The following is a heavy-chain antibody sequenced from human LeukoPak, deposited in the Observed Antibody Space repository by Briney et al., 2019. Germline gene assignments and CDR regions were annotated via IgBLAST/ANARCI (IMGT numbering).Heavy chain of an antibody. Sequence: PSETLSLTCTVSGYSIRSGYYWGWIRQPPGKGLEWIGSIYHSGSTYYNPSLKSRVTISVDTSKNQFSLKLSSVTAADTAVYYCAKDGTKYYGRVYYSYYMDVWGKGTTVTVSS. V-gene: IGHV4-38-2*02. D-gene: IGHD4-17*01. CDR1: GYSIRSGYY. CDR2: IYHSGST. J-gene: IGHJ6*03. CDR3: AKDGTKYYGRVYYSYYMDV.